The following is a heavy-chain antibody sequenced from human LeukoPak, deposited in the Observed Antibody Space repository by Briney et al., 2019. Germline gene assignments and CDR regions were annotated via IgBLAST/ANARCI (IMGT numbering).Heavy chain of an antibody. Sequence: GGSLRLSCSASGFTFSRFAMSWVRQLPGKGLEWVSSISGSGHKTYYGDSVKGRFSVSRDNSKNILYLQMDSLRADDSALYYCPKDANYYDSSGYLIPFDYWGQGTLVTVSS. CDR1: GFTFSRFA. V-gene: IGHV3-23*01. D-gene: IGHD3-22*01. CDR2: ISGSGHKT. J-gene: IGHJ4*02. CDR3: PKDANYYDSSGYLIPFDY.